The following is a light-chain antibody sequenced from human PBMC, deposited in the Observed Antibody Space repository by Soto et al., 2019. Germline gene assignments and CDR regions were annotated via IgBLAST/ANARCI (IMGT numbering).Light chain of an antibody. CDR2: WAS. CDR3: QQYNSTHWT. J-gene: IGKJ1*01. CDR1: QSVLYSSNNKNY. Sequence: DFVMTQSPDSLAVSLGERATINCKSSQSVLYSSNNKNYLAWYQQKPGQPPKLLIYWASTRESGVPDRFSGSGSGTDFTLTISSLQAEDVAVYYCQQYNSTHWTFGQGTKVEIK. V-gene: IGKV4-1*01.